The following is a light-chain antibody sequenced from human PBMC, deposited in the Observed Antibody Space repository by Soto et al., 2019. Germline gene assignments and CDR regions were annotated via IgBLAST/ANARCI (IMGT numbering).Light chain of an antibody. V-gene: IGLV2-11*01. CDR2: DVS. J-gene: IGLJ1*01. CDR3: CSYAGSPRYV. Sequence: QSALTQPRSVSGSPGQSVTMSCTGTSSDVGGYNYVSWYQQQPGKAPKVMMYDVSERPSGVPDRFSGSKSGNTASLTISGLQAEDEADAYCCSYAGSPRYVLGTGTKVTVL. CDR1: SSDVGGYNY.